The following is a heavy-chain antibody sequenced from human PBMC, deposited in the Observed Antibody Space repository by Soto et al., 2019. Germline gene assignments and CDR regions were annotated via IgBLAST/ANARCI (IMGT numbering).Heavy chain of an antibody. V-gene: IGHV4-38-2*02. J-gene: IGHJ4*02. CDR3: ARDWGYYGSGSGDY. CDR2: IYHSGST. D-gene: IGHD3-10*01. CDR1: GYSISSGYY. Sequence: SETLSLTCAVSGYSISSGYYWGWIRQPPGKGPEWIGSIYHSGSTYYNPSLKSRVTISVDTSKNQFSLKLSSVTAADTAVYYCARDWGYYGSGSGDYWGQGTLVTVSS.